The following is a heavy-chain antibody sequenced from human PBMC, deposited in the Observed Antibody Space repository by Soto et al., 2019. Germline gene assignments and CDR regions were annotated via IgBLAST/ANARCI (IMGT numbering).Heavy chain of an antibody. CDR2: ISAYNGNT. V-gene: IGHV1-18*01. D-gene: IGHD3-3*01. CDR3: ARDQNHDFWSGYRVDY. Sequence: ASVKVSCKASGYTFTSYGISWVRQAPGQGREWMGWISAYNGNTNYAQKLRGRVTMTTDTSTSTAYMELRSLRSDDTAVYYCARDQNHDFWSGYRVDYWGQGTLVTVSS. J-gene: IGHJ4*02. CDR1: GYTFTSYG.